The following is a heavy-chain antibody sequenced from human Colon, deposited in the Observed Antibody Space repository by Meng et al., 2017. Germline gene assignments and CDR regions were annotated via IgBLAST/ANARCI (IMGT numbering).Heavy chain of an antibody. J-gene: IGHJ4*02. CDR1: VDSVSSYSR. V-gene: IGHV4-4*02. CDR3: ARVHNWQWPRELDY. CDR2: INRHRNT. D-gene: IGHD6-19*01. Sequence: QLLRQSPCPRSDKPSGTLSLSFDSSVDSVSSYSRWTLILQPPGKVLECICEINRHRNTNYNPSLQSRVTLSVNKSNDQFSLNVSSVTAADTAVYYCARVHNWQWPRELDYWGQGTLVTVSS.